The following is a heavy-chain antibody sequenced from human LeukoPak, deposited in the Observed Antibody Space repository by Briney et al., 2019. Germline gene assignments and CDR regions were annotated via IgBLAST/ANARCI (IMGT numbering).Heavy chain of an antibody. CDR1: GFTFSSYW. D-gene: IGHD2-2*02. J-gene: IGHJ4*02. CDR3: ARDSSYCSSTSCYNYFDY. Sequence: PGGSLRLSSAASGFTFSSYWMHWVRQAPGKGLVWVSRINSDGSSTTYADSVKGRFTISTDNAKNTLYLQMNSLRAEDTAVYYCARDSSYCSSTSCYNYFDYWGQGNLVTVSS. V-gene: IGHV3-74*01. CDR2: INSDGSST.